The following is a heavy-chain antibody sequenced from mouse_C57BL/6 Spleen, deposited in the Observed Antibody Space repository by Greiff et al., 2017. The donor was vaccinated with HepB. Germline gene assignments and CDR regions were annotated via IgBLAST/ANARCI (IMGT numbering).Heavy chain of an antibody. Sequence: VKLMESGPGLLAPSQSLSITCPVSGFSLTSYAISWVCQPPGRGLEWPGAIWTGGGTNYNSALKPRLSISKDNSKSQVFLKMNSLQTDDTARDYCARNRDVKAMDYRGQGTSVTVSS. CDR2: IWTGGGT. V-gene: IGHV2-9-1*01. D-gene: IGHD3-3*01. J-gene: IGHJ4*01. CDR3: ARNRDVKAMDY. CDR1: GFSLTSYA.